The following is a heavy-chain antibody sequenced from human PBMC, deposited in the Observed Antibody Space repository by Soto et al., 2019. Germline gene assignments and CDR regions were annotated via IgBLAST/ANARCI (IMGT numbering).Heavy chain of an antibody. CDR2: INPSGGST. J-gene: IGHJ6*02. D-gene: IGHD2-15*01. CDR3: ARDPFGVGSKGGMDV. V-gene: IGHV1-46*01. Sequence: ASVKVSCKASGYTFTSYYMHWVRQAPGQGLEWMGIINPSGGSTSYAQKFQGRVTMTRDTSTSTVHMELSSLRSEDTAVYYCARDPFGVGSKGGMDVWGQGTTVTVSS. CDR1: GYTFTSYY.